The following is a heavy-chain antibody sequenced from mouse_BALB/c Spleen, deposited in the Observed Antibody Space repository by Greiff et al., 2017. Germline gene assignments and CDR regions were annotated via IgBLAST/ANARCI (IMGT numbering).Heavy chain of an antibody. J-gene: IGHJ3*01. V-gene: IGHV3-1*02. Sequence: VQLKESGPDLVKPSQSLSLTCTVTGYSITSGYSWHWIRQFPGNKLEWIGYLHYSGSTNYNPSLNSRISITRDTSNNRFFLQLNSVTTEDTATYDCARPPTMTQAWFAYWGQGTLVTVSA. CDR2: LHYSGST. D-gene: IGHD2-10*01. CDR1: GYSITSGYS. CDR3: ARPPTMTQAWFAY.